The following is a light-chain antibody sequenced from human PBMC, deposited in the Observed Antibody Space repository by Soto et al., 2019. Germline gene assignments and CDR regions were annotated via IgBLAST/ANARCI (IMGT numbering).Light chain of an antibody. CDR1: QSVSSNY. Sequence: EIFLPRPRSTRPCSPSEKAPLSCRASQSVSSNYSAWYQQKCDHAPRLLIDGSSNRAAVIPDRFSGSGSGEVFPLSISGLEPEYFAEYFCQQYADSPFTFGQGTRLEI. CDR2: GSS. J-gene: IGKJ5*01. V-gene: IGKV3-20*01. CDR3: QQYADSPFT.